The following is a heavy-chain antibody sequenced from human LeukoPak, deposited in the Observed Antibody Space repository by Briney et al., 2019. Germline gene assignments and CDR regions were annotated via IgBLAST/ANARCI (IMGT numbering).Heavy chain of an antibody. D-gene: IGHD3-22*01. Sequence: TGGSLRLSCAASGFTFSSYEMNWVRQAPGQGLEWLAYIGSSGSTVYYADSVKGRFTISRDNIENSLFLQMNSLRAEDTADYYCAREKFYDNSGYDYWGQGTLVTVSS. CDR2: IGSSGSTV. J-gene: IGHJ4*02. CDR1: GFTFSSYE. V-gene: IGHV3-48*03. CDR3: AREKFYDNSGYDY.